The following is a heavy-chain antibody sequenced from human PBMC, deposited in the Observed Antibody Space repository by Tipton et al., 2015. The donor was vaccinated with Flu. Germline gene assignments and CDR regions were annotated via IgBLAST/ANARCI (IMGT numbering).Heavy chain of an antibody. CDR2: TYYRSKWYN. V-gene: IGHV6-1*01. J-gene: IGHJ6*02. CDR1: GDSVSSNSAA. Sequence: GLVKPSQTLSLTCAISGDSVSSNSAAWNWIRQSPSRGLEWLGRTYYRSKWYNDYAVSVKSRITINPDTSKNQFSLQLNSVTPEDTAVYYCARDPITYCSSTSCYGCGMDVWGQGTTVTVSS. CDR3: ARDPITYCSSTSCYGCGMDV. D-gene: IGHD2-2*01.